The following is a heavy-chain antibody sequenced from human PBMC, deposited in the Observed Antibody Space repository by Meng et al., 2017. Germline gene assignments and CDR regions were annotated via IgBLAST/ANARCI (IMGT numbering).Heavy chain of an antibody. J-gene: IGHJ6*02. V-gene: IGHV1-69*13. CDR1: GGTFSSYA. D-gene: IGHD3-22*01. CDR3: ARLLSYYDSSGYYYYYYGMDV. CDR2: IIPIFGTA. Sequence: SVKVSCKASGGTFSSYAISWVRQAPGQGLEWMGGIIPIFGTANYAQKFQGRVTITADESTSTAYMELSSLRSEDTAVYYCARLLSYYDSSGYYYYYYGMDVWGQGTMVTVSS.